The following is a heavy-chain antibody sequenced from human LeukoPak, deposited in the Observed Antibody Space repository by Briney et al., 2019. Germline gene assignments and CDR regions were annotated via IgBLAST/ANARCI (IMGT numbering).Heavy chain of an antibody. CDR1: GGSISRYY. CDR2: IYYSGST. D-gene: IGHD4-11*01. Sequence: LGTPSLTCTVSGGSISRYYWGWIREPPGEGLGWVGDIYYSGSTNYNPSLKSRVTISVDTSKNQFSLKLSSVTAADTAVYYCARGMTTNYYYYYGMDVWGQGTTVTVSS. CDR3: ARGMTTNYYYYYGMDV. J-gene: IGHJ6*02. V-gene: IGHV4-59*01.